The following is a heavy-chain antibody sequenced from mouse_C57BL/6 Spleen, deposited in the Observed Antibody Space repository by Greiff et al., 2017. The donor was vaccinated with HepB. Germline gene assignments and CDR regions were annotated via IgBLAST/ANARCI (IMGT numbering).Heavy chain of an antibody. D-gene: IGHD4-1*01. CDR3: ARGLTGTYYFDY. Sequence: QVHVKQSGPGLVQPSQSLSITCTVSGFSLTSYGVHWVRQSPGKGLEWLGVIWSGGSTDYNAAFISRLSISKDNSKSQVFFKMNSLQADDTAIYYCARGLTGTYYFDYWGQGTTLTVSS. J-gene: IGHJ2*01. CDR2: IWSGGST. V-gene: IGHV2-2*01. CDR1: GFSLTSYG.